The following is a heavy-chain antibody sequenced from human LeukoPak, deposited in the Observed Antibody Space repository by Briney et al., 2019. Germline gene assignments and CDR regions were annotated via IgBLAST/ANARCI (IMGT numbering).Heavy chain of an antibody. D-gene: IGHD6-13*01. Sequence: GGSLRLSCAASGFTFSSYAMHWVRQAPGKGLEWVAVISYDGSNKYYADSVKGRFTISRDNSKNTLYLQMNSLRAEDTAVYYCTGTTAAGSWYFDYWGQGTLVTVSS. CDR3: TGTTAAGSWYFDY. V-gene: IGHV3-30*04. CDR2: ISYDGSNK. J-gene: IGHJ4*02. CDR1: GFTFSSYA.